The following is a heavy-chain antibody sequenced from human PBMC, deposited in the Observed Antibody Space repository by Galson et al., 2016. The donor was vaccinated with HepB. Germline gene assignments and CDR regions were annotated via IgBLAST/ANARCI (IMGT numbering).Heavy chain of an antibody. CDR3: ATFPFGDYDGY. CDR1: GRSPSDGTYY. V-gene: IGHV4-39*01. D-gene: IGHD4-17*01. J-gene: IGHJ4*02. Sequence: SETLSLTCDVPGRSPSDGTYYWGWIRQPPGKGLEWIGSIYNSGSGSTYYNPPLKSRVTMSIDTSTKHFSLKGNSVTAADRAGYYCATFPFGDYDGYWGQGTLVSVSS. CDR2: IYNSGSGST.